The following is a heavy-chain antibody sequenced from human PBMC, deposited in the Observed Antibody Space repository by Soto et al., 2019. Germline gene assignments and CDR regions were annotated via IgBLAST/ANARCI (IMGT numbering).Heavy chain of an antibody. Sequence: EVQLVESGGGLVMPGGSLRLSCAASGFTFSAYHMNWVRQAPGKGLAWVSSINPTSSHIYYADSVGGRFTISRDDSKNTVTLQMNSLRTEDAALYYCASGYFGGGGCYLRRDAFDVWGQGTMVTVSS. CDR2: INPTSSHI. CDR1: GFTFSAYH. D-gene: IGHD2-15*01. V-gene: IGHV3-21*01. J-gene: IGHJ3*01. CDR3: ASGYFGGGGCYLRRDAFDV.